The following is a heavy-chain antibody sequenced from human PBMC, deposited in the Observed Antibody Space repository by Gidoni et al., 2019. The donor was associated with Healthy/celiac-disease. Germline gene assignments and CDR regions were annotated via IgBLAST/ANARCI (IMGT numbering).Heavy chain of an antibody. V-gene: IGHV3-23*01. J-gene: IGHJ4*02. CDR3: AKEIAVFVVVAATLRY. CDR1: GFTFSSYA. Sequence: EVQLLESGGGLVQPGGSLRLSCAASGFTFSSYAMSWVRQAPGKGLEWVSAISGSGGSTYYADSVKGRFTISRDNSKNTLYLQMNSLRAEDTAVYYCAKEIAVFVVVAATLRYWGQGTLVTVSS. D-gene: IGHD2-15*01. CDR2: ISGSGGST.